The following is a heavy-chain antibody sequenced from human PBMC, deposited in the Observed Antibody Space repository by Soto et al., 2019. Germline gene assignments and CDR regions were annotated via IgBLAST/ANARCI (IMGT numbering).Heavy chain of an antibody. V-gene: IGHV4-30-2*01. CDR2: LHHSGDT. Sequence: QLQLQESGSGLVRPSQTLSLTCTVSGASIGSGSYSWNWIRQPPGQGLAWIGYLHHSGDTYFNPSLRRLVSMSVDRSNNPFSLKLISVTAAGPAVYFCASFPLWLGELDYWGQGALVTVSS. CDR1: GASIGSGSYS. CDR3: ASFPLWLGELDY. J-gene: IGHJ4*02. D-gene: IGHD3-10*01.